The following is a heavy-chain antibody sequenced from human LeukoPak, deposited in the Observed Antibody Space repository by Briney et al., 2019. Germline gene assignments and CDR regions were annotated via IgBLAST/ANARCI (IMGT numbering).Heavy chain of an antibody. J-gene: IGHJ6*02. CDR2: ISYDGTNK. V-gene: IGHV3-30*18. CDR3: AKRMEYYYGMDV. D-gene: IGHD1-1*01. CDR1: GFTFSRQD. Sequence: PGRSLRLSCAASGFTFSRQDMHWVRQAPGRGLEWVALISYDGTNKYYGDSVKGRFTISRDNSKNTLYLQMNSLRPEDPAVYYCAKRMEYYYGMDVWGQGTTVTVSS.